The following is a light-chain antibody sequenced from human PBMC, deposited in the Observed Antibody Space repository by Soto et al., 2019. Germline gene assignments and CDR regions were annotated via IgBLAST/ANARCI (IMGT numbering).Light chain of an antibody. V-gene: IGLV1-47*01. CDR3: AAWDDSLSGPV. Sequence: QSVLTQPPSASGTPGQRVTISFSGSSSNIGSNYVYWYQQLPGTAPKLLIYRNNQRPSGVPDRFSGSKSGTSASLAISGLRSEDEADYYCAAWDDSLSGPVFGTGTKLTVL. J-gene: IGLJ1*01. CDR1: SSNIGSNY. CDR2: RNN.